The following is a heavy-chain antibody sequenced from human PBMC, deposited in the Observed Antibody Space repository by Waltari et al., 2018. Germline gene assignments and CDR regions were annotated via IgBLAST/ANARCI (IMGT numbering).Heavy chain of an antibody. CDR3: AKDGGGAARGWDY. CDR2: IRYDGSIK. D-gene: IGHD6-6*01. J-gene: IGHJ4*02. CDR1: GFTFSSNG. Sequence: QVQLVASGGGVVQPGGSRSLSSTASGFTFSSNGIPWVRQAPGKGLEWVAFIRYDGSIKYYANSVKGRFTIARDNSKNTLYLQMNSLRAEDTAVYYCAKDGGGAARGWDYWGQGTLVTVSS. V-gene: IGHV3-30*02.